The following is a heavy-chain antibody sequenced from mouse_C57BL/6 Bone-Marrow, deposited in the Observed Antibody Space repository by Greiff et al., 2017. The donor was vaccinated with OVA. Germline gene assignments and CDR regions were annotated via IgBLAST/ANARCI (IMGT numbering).Heavy chain of an antibody. CDR2: IRNKANGYTT. CDR1: GFTFTDYY. D-gene: IGHD2-4*01. V-gene: IGHV7-3*01. Sequence: EVKLVDSGGGLVQPGGSLSLSCAASGFTFTDYYMSWVRQPPGKALEWLGFIRNKANGYTTEYSASVKGRFTISRDNSQSILYLQMNALRAEDRATYYCARSSLYYDDDADWYFDVWGKGTTVTVSS. CDR3: ARSSLYYDDDADWYFDV. J-gene: IGHJ1*03.